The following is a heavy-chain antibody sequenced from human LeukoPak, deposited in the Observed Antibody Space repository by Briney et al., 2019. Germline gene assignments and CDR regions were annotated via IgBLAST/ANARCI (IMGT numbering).Heavy chain of an antibody. J-gene: IGHJ6*03. D-gene: IGHD3-3*01. CDR1: GYSFTSYW. CDR2: IYPGDSDT. CDR3: ARHVAQGPNYEFWSGYWRAPYYYYYYMDA. Sequence: GESLKISCKGSGYSFTSYWSGWVRQMPGKGLECMGIIYPGDSDTRYSPSFQGQVTISADKSISTAYLQWSSLKASDTAMYYCARHVAQGPNYEFWSGYWRAPYYYYYYMDAWGKGTTVTVSS. V-gene: IGHV5-51*01.